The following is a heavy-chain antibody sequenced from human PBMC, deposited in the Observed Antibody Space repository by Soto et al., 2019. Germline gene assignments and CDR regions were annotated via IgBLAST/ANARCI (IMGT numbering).Heavy chain of an antibody. D-gene: IGHD2-15*01. CDR1: GGSISSSSYY. CDR2: IFYSGST. CDR3: ARHLGYCSGGSCYSGRLFFDY. Sequence: SETLSLTCTVSGGSISSSSYYWGWIRQPPGKGLEWIGSIFYSGSTYYNPSLKSRVTISVDTSKSQFSLKLRSVTAADTAVYYCARHLGYCSGGSCYSGRLFFDYWCQGTLVTVSS. J-gene: IGHJ4*02. V-gene: IGHV4-39*01.